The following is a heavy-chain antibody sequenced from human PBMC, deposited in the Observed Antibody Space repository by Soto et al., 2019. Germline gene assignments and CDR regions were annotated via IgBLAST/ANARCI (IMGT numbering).Heavy chain of an antibody. J-gene: IGHJ3*02. Sequence: ASVKVSCKASGYTFTSYGISWVRQAPGQGLEWMGWISAYNGNTNYAQKLQGRVTMTTDTSTSTAYMELRSLRSDDTAVYYCARPHTIFGVVDDAFDIWGQGTMVTVSS. D-gene: IGHD3-3*01. CDR3: ARPHTIFGVVDDAFDI. CDR2: ISAYNGNT. CDR1: GYTFTSYG. V-gene: IGHV1-18*01.